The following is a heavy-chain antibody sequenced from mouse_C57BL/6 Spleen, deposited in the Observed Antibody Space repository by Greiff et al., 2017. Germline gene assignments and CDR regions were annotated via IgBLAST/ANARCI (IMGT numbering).Heavy chain of an antibody. CDR2: ISSGSSTI. J-gene: IGHJ3*01. CDR3: ARGRWFAY. CDR1: GFTFSNYG. D-gene: IGHD6-1*01. Sequence: EVKLVESGGGLVKPGGSLKLSCAASGFTFSNYGMHWVRQAPEKGLEWVAYISSGSSTIYYADTVKGRFTISRDNAKNTLFLQMTSLRAEDTAMYYCARGRWFAYWGQGTLGTVSA. V-gene: IGHV5-17*01.